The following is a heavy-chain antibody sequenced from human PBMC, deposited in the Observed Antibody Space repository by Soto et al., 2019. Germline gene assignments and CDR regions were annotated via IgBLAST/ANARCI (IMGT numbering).Heavy chain of an antibody. CDR1: GYTFTHYY. CDR3: ATSVNSAMAFDY. D-gene: IGHD5-18*01. CDR2: INPNGGST. J-gene: IGHJ4*02. Sequence: QVQLVQSGAEVKKPGASVKVSCKASGYTFTHYYIHWVRQTPGQGLEWMGIINPNGGSTTYAQKFRAGFTMTRDTSTSTVYMELSSLRSEDSAVYYCATSVNSAMAFDYWGQGTLVTVSS. V-gene: IGHV1-46*01.